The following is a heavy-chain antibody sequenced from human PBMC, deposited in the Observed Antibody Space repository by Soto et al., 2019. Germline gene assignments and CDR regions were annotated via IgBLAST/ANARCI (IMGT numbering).Heavy chain of an antibody. CDR1: GYDFNTNW. CDR2: MYPGDSDT. CDR3: ARLPRDCNKTSCYYADH. Sequence: PGESLKISCRGSGYDFNTNWFGWVRQLPGKGLEWVGIMYPGDSDTRYNPSLQGHVTLSADVTVSTAFLQWRSLKTSDTGMYFCARLPRDCNKTSCYYADHWGQGTQVTSSS. V-gene: IGHV5-51*01. D-gene: IGHD2-2*01. J-gene: IGHJ4*01.